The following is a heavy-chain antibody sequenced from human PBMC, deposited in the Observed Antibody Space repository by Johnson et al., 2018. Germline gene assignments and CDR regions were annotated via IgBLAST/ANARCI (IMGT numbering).Heavy chain of an antibody. CDR3: AKDLHNWGSDRFFDL. Sequence: VQLVESGGGVVQPGRSLRLSCAASGFTFSTYAMHWVRQAPGKGLEWVSVISYDESNKDYADSVKGRFTISSDNSKNTLYLEMNSLRPEDAATYSCAKDLHNWGSDRFFDLWGRGTLVTVSS. CDR1: GFTFSTYA. J-gene: IGHJ2*01. V-gene: IGHV3-30*18. CDR2: ISYDESNK. D-gene: IGHD7-27*01.